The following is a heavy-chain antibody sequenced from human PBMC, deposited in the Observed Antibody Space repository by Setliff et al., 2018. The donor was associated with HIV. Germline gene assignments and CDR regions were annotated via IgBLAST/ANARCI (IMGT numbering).Heavy chain of an antibody. D-gene: IGHD3-22*01. CDR3: ARGMDYYDTSGYYQYYFDY. V-gene: IGHV1-2*02. J-gene: IGHJ4*02. CDR2: INPNNGGT. CDR1: GYTFTGYY. Sequence: ASVKVSCKASGYTFTGYYMHWVRQAPGQGLEWMGWINPNNGGTNYAQKFQGRVTMTRDTSISTAYMELSSLRSEDTAVYYCARGMDYYDTSGYYQYYFDYWGQGTLVTVSS.